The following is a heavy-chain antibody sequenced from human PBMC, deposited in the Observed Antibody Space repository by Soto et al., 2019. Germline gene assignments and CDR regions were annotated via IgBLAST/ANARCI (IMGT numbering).Heavy chain of an antibody. CDR1: GGSISSGGYY. D-gene: IGHD5-12*01. CDR3: ARAPAPAFVAIMGLQLVGWFDP. J-gene: IGHJ5*02. CDR2: IYYSGST. Sequence: PSETLSLTCTVSGGSISSGGYYWSWIRQHPGKGLEWIGYIYYSGSTYYNPSLKSRVTISVDTSKNQFSLKLSSVTAADTAVYYCARAPAPAFVAIMGLQLVGWFDPWGQGTLVTVSS. V-gene: IGHV4-31*03.